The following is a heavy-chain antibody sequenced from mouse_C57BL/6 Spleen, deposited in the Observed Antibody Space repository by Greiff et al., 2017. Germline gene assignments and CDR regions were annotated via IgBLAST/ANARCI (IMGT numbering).Heavy chain of an antibody. Sequence: VQLQQSGPELVKPGASVKISCKASGYAFSSSWMNWVKQRPGKGLEWIGRIYPGDGDTNYNGKFKGKATLTADKSSSTAYMQLSSLTSEDSAVYFCARSGTVYYYAMDYWGQGTSVTVSS. CDR2: IYPGDGDT. CDR1: GYAFSSSW. D-gene: IGHD3-1*01. CDR3: ARSGTVYYYAMDY. J-gene: IGHJ4*01. V-gene: IGHV1-82*01.